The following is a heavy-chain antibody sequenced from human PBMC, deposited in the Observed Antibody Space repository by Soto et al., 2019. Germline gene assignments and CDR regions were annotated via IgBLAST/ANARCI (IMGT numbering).Heavy chain of an antibody. CDR1: GYTITTGYQ. Sequence: KPSETLSLTCAVSGYTITTGYQWGWIRQPPGKGLEWIATVSHSGTTYYNPSLESRVTILRETSKNQFSLKLTSVTAADTALYYCARGSALGSFFDFWGQGTPVTVSS. CDR3: ARGSALGSFFDF. J-gene: IGHJ4*02. V-gene: IGHV4-38-2*01. D-gene: IGHD1-1*01. CDR2: VSHSGTT.